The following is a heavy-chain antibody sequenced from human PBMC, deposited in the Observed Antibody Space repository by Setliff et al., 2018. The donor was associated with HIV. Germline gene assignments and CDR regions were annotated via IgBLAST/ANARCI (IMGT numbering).Heavy chain of an antibody. V-gene: IGHV1-46*01. Sequence: GASVKVSCKASASGYSFTSYNMYWVRQAPGQGLEWMGIINPFGGTTTYAQKFQGRVTMTSDTSTSTVYMGLSNLRSEDTAVYYCARERTTVTPHGLGYIDVWGKGTTVTVSS. CDR2: INPFGGTT. D-gene: IGHD4-4*01. CDR1: GYSFTSYN. CDR3: ARERTTVTPHGLGYIDV. J-gene: IGHJ6*03.